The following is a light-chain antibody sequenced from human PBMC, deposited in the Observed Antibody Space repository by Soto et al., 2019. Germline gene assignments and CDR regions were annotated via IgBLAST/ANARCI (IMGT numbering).Light chain of an antibody. Sequence: QSVLTQPASVSGSPGQSITISCTGSSIDVGGYNYVSWYQQHPGKAPKLMIYEVNNRPSGVSDRFSASKSGNTASLTISGLQAEDEADYYCTSYTSTSTPVVFGGRTKLTVL. CDR2: EVN. CDR1: SIDVGGYNY. J-gene: IGLJ2*01. CDR3: TSYTSTSTPVV. V-gene: IGLV2-14*01.